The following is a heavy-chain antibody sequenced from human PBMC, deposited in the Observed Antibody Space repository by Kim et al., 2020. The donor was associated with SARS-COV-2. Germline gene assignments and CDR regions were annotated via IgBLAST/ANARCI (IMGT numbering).Heavy chain of an antibody. V-gene: IGHV4-34*01. CDR3: ARGDGFYSSSRTGSQAWYYFDY. D-gene: IGHD6-6*01. CDR2: INHSGST. J-gene: IGHJ4*02. CDR1: GGSFSGYY. Sequence: SETLSLTCAVYGGSFSGYYWSWIRQPPGKGLEWIGEINHSGSTNYNPSLKSRVTISVDTSKNQFSLKLSSVTAADTAVYYCARGDGFYSSSRTGSQAWYYFDYWGQGTLVTVSS.